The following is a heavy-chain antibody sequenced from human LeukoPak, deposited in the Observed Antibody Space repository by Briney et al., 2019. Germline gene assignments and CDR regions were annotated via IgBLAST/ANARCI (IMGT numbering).Heavy chain of an antibody. CDR1: GGSISSYY. Sequence: SETLSLTCTVSGGSISSYYWSWIRQPPGKGLEWIGYIYYSGSTKYNPSLKSRVTISIDTSKNQFSLKLRSVTAADTAVFYCARLPPLYYYDSSGKGLNAFDIWGQGTMVTVSS. D-gene: IGHD3-22*01. J-gene: IGHJ3*02. V-gene: IGHV4-59*08. CDR2: IYYSGST. CDR3: ARLPPLYYYDSSGKGLNAFDI.